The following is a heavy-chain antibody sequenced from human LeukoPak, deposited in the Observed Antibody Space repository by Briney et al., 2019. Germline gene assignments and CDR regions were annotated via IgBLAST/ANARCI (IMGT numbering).Heavy chain of an antibody. CDR3: AKHGYCSGISCFFDF. Sequence: GGSLRLSCAASGFTFSTHAMSWVRQAPGKGLEWVSAISGSAGSTYYADSVKGRFTISGDNSKNTLYLQMNSLRAEDTALYYCAKHGYCSGISCFFDFWGQGTLVTVSS. CDR1: GFTFSTHA. V-gene: IGHV3-23*01. D-gene: IGHD2-2*03. CDR2: ISGSAGST. J-gene: IGHJ4*02.